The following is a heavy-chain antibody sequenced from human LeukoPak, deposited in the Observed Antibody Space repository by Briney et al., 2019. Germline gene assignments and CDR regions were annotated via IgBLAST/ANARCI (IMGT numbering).Heavy chain of an antibody. CDR3: ARDESISILWW. CDR1: GYTFTNYY. CDR2: INPSGGST. J-gene: IGHJ1*01. D-gene: IGHD2-21*01. Sequence: GASVKVSCKASGYTFTNYYMHWARQAPGQGLEWMGIINPSGGSTNYAQKFQGRVTMTRHTSTSTVYMELSSLRSEDTAVYYCARDESISILWWWGQGTLVTVSS. V-gene: IGHV1-46*01.